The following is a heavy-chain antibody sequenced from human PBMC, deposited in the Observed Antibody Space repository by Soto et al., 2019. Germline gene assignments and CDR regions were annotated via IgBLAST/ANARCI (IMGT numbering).Heavy chain of an antibody. V-gene: IGHV4-59*01. D-gene: IGHD2-15*01. J-gene: IGHJ5*02. CDR1: GGAISPFY. CDR3: AKEFCDPNGCYGRWLDP. Sequence: VQLQESGPGLAKPSETLSLTCTVSGGAISPFYWSWIRQPPGKGLEWIGNVFHSGSTIYNPSLKRRVTISVDTSKNQFSLKLSSVTAADTAVYYCAKEFCDPNGCYGRWLDPWGQGTLVTVSS. CDR2: VFHSGST.